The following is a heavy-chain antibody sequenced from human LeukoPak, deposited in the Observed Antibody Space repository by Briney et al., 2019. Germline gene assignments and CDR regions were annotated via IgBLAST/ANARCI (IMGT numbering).Heavy chain of an antibody. CDR1: GFTFSSYG. V-gene: IGHV3-30*03. CDR3: ATPRYGSSGVASETGDFDY. J-gene: IGHJ4*02. D-gene: IGHD6-13*01. CDR2: ISYDGSNK. Sequence: GGPLRLSCAASGFTFSSYGMHWVRQAPGKGLKWVAVISYDGSNKYYADSVKGRFTISRDNSKNTLYLQMNSLRAEDTAVYYCATPRYGSSGVASETGDFDYWGQGTLVTVSS.